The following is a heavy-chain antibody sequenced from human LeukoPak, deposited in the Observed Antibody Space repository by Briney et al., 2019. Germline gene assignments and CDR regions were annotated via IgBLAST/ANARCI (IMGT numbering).Heavy chain of an antibody. D-gene: IGHD4-17*01. CDR1: GFTFSSYV. CDR2: ISGSGRST. J-gene: IGHJ4*02. V-gene: IGHV3-23*01. Sequence: GGSLRLSCAASGFTFSSYVMSWVRQAPGKGLEWVSAISGSGRSTYYADSVKGRFTISRDNSKNTLYLQMNSLRAEDTAVYYCAKGPTTVTTFYFDYWGQGTLVTVSS. CDR3: AKGPTTVTTFYFDY.